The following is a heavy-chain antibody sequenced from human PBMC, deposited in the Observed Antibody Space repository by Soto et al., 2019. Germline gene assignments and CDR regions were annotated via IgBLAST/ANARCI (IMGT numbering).Heavy chain of an antibody. V-gene: IGHV5-51*01. CDR1: GYSFTSYW. Sequence: PGGSLKISCKGSGYSFTSYWIGWVRQMPGKGLEWMGIIYTGDSDTRYSPSFQGQVTISADKSISTAYLQWSSLKASDTAMYYCARYVFWSGYYSPFTALAPSFDYWGQGTLVTVSS. D-gene: IGHD3-3*01. J-gene: IGHJ4*02. CDR2: IYTGDSDT. CDR3: ARYVFWSGYYSPFTALAPSFDY.